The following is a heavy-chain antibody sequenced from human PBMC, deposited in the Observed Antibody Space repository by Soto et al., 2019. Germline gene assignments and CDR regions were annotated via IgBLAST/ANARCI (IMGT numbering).Heavy chain of an antibody. CDR2: IYGSGIT. J-gene: IGHJ6*02. CDR1: GGSISSGGY. V-gene: IGHV4-31*03. Sequence: QVQLQESGPGLVKPSETLSLTCTVSGGSISSGGYWTWVRQRPGKGLEWIGYIYGSGITYYSPSLVSRGSISMDTSKNQYYLKMTSVTAAATAVYFCARDRGSYGMDVWGQGTTVTVSS. CDR3: ARDRGSYGMDV.